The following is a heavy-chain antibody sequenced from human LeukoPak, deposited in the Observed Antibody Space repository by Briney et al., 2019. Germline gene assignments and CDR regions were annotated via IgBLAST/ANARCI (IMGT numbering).Heavy chain of an antibody. V-gene: IGHV1-2*06. Sequence: ASVKVSCKASGYTFTGYYMHWVRQAPGQGLEWMGRINPNSGGTNYAQKLQGRVTMTTDTSTSTAYMELRSLRSDDTAVYYCARVQTGYCSGGSCYPTYYFDYWGQGTLVTVSS. D-gene: IGHD2-15*01. CDR2: INPNSGGT. CDR1: GYTFTGYY. CDR3: ARVQTGYCSGGSCYPTYYFDY. J-gene: IGHJ4*02.